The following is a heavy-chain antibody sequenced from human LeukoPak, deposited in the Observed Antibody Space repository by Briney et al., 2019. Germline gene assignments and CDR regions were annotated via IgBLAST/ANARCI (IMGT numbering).Heavy chain of an antibody. V-gene: IGHV3-9*02. CDR1: GFTSDDYA. CDR2: ISWNSGSI. D-gene: IGHD6-19*01. CDR3: AKDYRTYSSGWDDAFDI. Sequence: PGGSLRLSCAASGFTSDDYAMHWVRQAPGKGLEWVSCISWNSGSIGYADSVKGRLTISRDNAKNSLYLQMNSLRAEDTALYYCAKDYRTYSSGWDDAFDIWGQGTMVTVSS. J-gene: IGHJ3*02.